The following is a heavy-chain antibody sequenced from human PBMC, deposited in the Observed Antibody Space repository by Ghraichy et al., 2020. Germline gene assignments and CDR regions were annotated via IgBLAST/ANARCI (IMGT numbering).Heavy chain of an antibody. D-gene: IGHD6-19*01. CDR3: AKTGDSGWFYDY. Sequence: GGSLRLSCAASGFTFSGYAMSWVRQAPGKGLEWVSTITWNSASTRYADSVKGRSTIFRDNYKNAVYLQVTSLREDDTAVYFCAKTGDSGWFYDYWGRGTLVTVSS. J-gene: IGHJ4*02. CDR1: GFTFSGYA. V-gene: IGHV3-23*01. CDR2: ITWNSAST.